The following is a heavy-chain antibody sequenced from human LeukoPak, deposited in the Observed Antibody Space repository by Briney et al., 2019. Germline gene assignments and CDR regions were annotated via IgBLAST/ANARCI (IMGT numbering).Heavy chain of an antibody. CDR1: GGSISGYY. Sequence: SETLSLTCTVSGGSISGYYWSWIRRPPGKGLEWIGYIDYSGSTNYTPSLKSRVTISVDTSNSQFSLKLSSVTAADTAVYYCARGDIIGTLGYFDYWGQGTLVTVSS. D-gene: IGHD1-7*01. J-gene: IGHJ4*02. CDR3: ARGDIIGTLGYFDY. CDR2: IDYSGST. V-gene: IGHV4-59*01.